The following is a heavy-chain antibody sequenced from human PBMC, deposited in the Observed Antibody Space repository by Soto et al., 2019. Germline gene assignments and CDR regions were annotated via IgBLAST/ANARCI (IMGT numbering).Heavy chain of an antibody. CDR2: IRSNIDGATT. D-gene: IGHD3-16*01. V-gene: IGHV3-15*01. J-gene: IGHJ3*01. CDR1: GFAFKYAR. CDR3: TTDWGSGTHYARAFDV. Sequence: EVLLVESGGGLVKPGGSLRLSCAASGFAFKYARMTWVRQAPGKGLEWVGHIRSNIDGATTAYAAPVKGRFTISRDESKNTVDLQMNSLITEDTAVYYCTTDWGSGTHYARAFDVWGQGTMDTVSS.